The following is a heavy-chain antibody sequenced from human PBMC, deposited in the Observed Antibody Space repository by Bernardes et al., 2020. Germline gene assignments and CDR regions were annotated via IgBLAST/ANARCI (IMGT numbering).Heavy chain of an antibody. J-gene: IGHJ6*03. Sequence: GGSLRLSCAASGFTFSSYAMSWVRQAPGKGLEWVSAISGSGGSTYYADSVKGRFTISRDNSKNTLYLQMNSLRAEDTAVYYCAKGQKGGYCSSTSCKSYYYYYYMDVWGKGTTVTVSS. D-gene: IGHD2-2*01. CDR2: ISGSGGST. CDR3: AKGQKGGYCSSTSCKSYYYYYYMDV. V-gene: IGHV3-23*01. CDR1: GFTFSSYA.